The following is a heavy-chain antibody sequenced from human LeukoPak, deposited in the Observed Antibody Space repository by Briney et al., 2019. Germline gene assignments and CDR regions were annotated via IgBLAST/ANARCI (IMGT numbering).Heavy chain of an antibody. V-gene: IGHV4-59*01. Sequence: PSETLSLTCTVSGGTISRDYWSWIRQPPGKGLEWIAYIDYSWSTKYNPSLKSRLTLSVDASKNLFSLKLSSVTAADTAVYYCARDRRRELLHAFDIWGQGTMVTVS. J-gene: IGHJ3*02. CDR3: ARDRRRELLHAFDI. CDR1: GGTISRDY. CDR2: IDYSWST. D-gene: IGHD1-26*01.